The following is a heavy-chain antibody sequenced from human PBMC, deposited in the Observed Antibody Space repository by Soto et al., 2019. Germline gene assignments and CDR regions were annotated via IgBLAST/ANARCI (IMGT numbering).Heavy chain of an antibody. Sequence: SQTHSLTYDISGGSVSSNSAALNWIRQSPSRGLEWLGRTYYRSKWYNDYAVSVKSRIPINPDTSKNQFSLQLNSVPPEDTAVYYCARGAATYYSFYMDVWGKGTTVTVSS. CDR2: TYYRSKWYN. D-gene: IGHD2-15*01. V-gene: IGHV6-1*01. CDR3: ARGAATYYSFYMDV. CDR1: GGSVSSNSAA. J-gene: IGHJ6*03.